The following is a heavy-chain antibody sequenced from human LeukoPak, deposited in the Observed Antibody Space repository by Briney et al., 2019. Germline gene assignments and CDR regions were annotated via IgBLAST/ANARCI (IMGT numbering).Heavy chain of an antibody. Sequence: PSETLSLTCTVSGGSINSGNYYWNWIRQPAGQGLQWIGRIYSSGKTNYSPSLQRRVTISLDTSKNQFSLKLSSVTAADTAVYYCARGSGYHLNWGQGTLVTVSS. CDR3: ARGSGYHLN. J-gene: IGHJ4*02. V-gene: IGHV4-61*02. D-gene: IGHD3-22*01. CDR2: IYSSGKT. CDR1: GGSINSGNYY.